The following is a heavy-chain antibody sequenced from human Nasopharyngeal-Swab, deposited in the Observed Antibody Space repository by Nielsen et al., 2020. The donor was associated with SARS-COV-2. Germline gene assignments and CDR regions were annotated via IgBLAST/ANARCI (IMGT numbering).Heavy chain of an antibody. D-gene: IGHD2-2*01. CDR1: GVSISSGIYY. Sequence: SETLSLTCSVSGVSISSGIYYWSWIRQPAGKGLAWIGHMYTSGSTNYNPSLESRVTMSIDTSKNQFSLKLSSVTAADTAVYYCARDRGDLRKYHFDSWGQGTQIAVSS. V-gene: IGHV4-61*09. CDR3: ARDRGDLRKYHFDS. J-gene: IGHJ4*02. CDR2: MYTSGST.